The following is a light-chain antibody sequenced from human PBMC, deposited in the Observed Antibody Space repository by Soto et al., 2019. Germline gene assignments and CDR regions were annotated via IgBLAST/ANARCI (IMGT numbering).Light chain of an antibody. Sequence: EIVMTQSPATLSVSPGERATLSCRASQSVSSNLAWYQQKPGQAPRLLIYGASTRATGIPARFSGSGSGTEFTLINSSLQSEDFAVYYCQQNNKWPPWTFGQGTKVESK. J-gene: IGKJ1*01. CDR3: QQNNKWPPWT. CDR1: QSVSSN. CDR2: GAS. V-gene: IGKV3-15*01.